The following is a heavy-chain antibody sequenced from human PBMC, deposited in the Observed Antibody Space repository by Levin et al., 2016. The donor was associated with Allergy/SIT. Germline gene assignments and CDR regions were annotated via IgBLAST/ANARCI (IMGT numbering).Heavy chain of an antibody. V-gene: IGHV4-34*01. D-gene: IGHD6-19*01. Sequence: SETLSLTCAVYGGSFSGYYWSWIRQPPGKGLEWIGEINHSGSTNYNPSLKSRVTISVDTFKNQFSLNLRSVTAADTAVYYCARHGAAGGFDPWGQGTLVTVSS. CDR2: INHSGST. J-gene: IGHJ5*02. CDR1: GGSFSGYY. CDR3: ARHGAAGGFDP.